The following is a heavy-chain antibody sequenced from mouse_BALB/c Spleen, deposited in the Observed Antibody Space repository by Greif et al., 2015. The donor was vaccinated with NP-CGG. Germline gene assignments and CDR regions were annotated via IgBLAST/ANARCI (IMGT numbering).Heavy chain of an antibody. CDR1: GYTFTSYV. J-gene: IGHJ3*01. V-gene: IGHV1-14*01. CDR3: AREGYYGNSFAY. D-gene: IGHD2-1*01. CDR2: INPYNDGT. Sequence: EVHLVESGPELVKPGASVKMSCKASGYTFTSYVMHWVKQKPGQGLEWIGYINPYNDGTKYNEKFKGKATLTSDKSSSTAYLELSSLTSEDSAVYYCAREGYYGNSFAYWGQGTLVTVSA.